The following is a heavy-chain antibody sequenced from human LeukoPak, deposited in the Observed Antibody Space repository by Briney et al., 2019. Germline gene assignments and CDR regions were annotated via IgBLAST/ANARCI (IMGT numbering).Heavy chain of an antibody. Sequence: GGSLRLSCAASGFTFSSYSMNWVRQAPGKGLEWVSYISSSSTTLYYADSVKGRFTISRDNAKNSLYLQMNSLRAEDTAVYYCARDGVVGATLDYWGQGTLVTVSS. CDR1: GFTFSSYS. V-gene: IGHV3-48*01. CDR3: ARDGVVGATLDY. D-gene: IGHD1-26*01. CDR2: ISSSSTTL. J-gene: IGHJ4*02.